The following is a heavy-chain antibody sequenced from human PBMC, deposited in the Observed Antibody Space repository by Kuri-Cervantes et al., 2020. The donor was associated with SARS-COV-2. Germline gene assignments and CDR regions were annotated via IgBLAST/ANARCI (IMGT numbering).Heavy chain of an antibody. CDR2: ISGSGGST. J-gene: IGHJ3*02. V-gene: IGHV3-23*01. Sequence: LSLTCAASGFTVSSNYMSWVRQAPGKGLEWVSAISGSGGSTYYADSVKGRFTISRDNSKNTLYLQMNSLRAEDTAVYYCAKVVRRTPNREPPAPDDAFDIWGQGTMVTVSS. D-gene: IGHD1-14*01. CDR1: GFTVSSNY. CDR3: AKVVRRTPNREPPAPDDAFDI.